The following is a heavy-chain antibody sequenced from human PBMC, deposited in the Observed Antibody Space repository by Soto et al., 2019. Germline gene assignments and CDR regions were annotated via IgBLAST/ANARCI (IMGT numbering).Heavy chain of an antibody. CDR3: ARASGSSYWFDP. J-gene: IGHJ5*02. CDR1: GYTFTSYD. CDR2: MNPIFGTA. Sequence: SVKVSCKASGYTFTSYDINWVRQATGQGLGWMGWMNPIFGTANYAQKFQGRVTITADESTSTAYMELSSLRSDDTAVYYCARASGSSYWFDPWGQGTLVTVSS. D-gene: IGHD1-26*01. V-gene: IGHV1-69*13.